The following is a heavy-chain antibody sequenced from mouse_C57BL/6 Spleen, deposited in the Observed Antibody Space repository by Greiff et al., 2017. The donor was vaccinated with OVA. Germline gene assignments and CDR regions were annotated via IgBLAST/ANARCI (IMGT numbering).Heavy chain of an antibody. V-gene: IGHV5-17*01. J-gene: IGHJ4*01. D-gene: IGHD2-4*01. CDR1: GFTFSDYG. CDR2: ISSGSSTI. CDR3: ARRRDYDYGDYAMDY. Sequence: EVKLMESGGGLVKPGGSLTLSCAASGFTFSDYGMHWVRQAPEKGLEWVAYISSGSSTIYYADTVKGRFTISRDNAKNTLFLQMTSLRSEDTAMYYCARRRDYDYGDYAMDYWGQGTSVTVSS.